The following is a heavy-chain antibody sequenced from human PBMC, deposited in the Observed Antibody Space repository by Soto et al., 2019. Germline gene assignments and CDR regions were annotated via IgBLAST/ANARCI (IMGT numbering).Heavy chain of an antibody. V-gene: IGHV6-1*01. CDR1: XDIVSRNSSA. CDR3: ARMAYCSGGSCYRDAFDI. Sequence: SQTLNLNCNLSXDIVSRNSSALNLIRTSPSRGLEWLGRTYYRPKWYNDYAVSVKSRITINPDTAKNQFSLQLNSVTPEDTAVYYCARMAYCSGGSCYRDAFDIWGQGTMVTVSS. D-gene: IGHD2-15*01. CDR2: TYYRPKWYN. J-gene: IGHJ3*02.